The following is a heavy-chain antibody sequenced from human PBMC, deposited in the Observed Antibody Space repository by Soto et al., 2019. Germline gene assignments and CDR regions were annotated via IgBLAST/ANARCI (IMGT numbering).Heavy chain of an antibody. CDR3: ARIPWSGDYGDFLDY. V-gene: IGHV4-39*01. Sequence: QLQLQESGPGLVKPSETLSLTCTVSGGSISSSSYYWGWIRQPPGKGLEWIGSIYYSGSTYYNPSLKSRVTISVDTSKNQFSLKLSSVTAADTAVYYCARIPWSGDYGDFLDYWGQGTLVTVSS. CDR2: IYYSGST. J-gene: IGHJ4*02. D-gene: IGHD4-17*01. CDR1: GGSISSSSYY.